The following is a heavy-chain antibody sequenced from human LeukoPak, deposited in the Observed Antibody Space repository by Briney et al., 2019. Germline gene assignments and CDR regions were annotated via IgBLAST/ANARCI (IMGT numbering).Heavy chain of an antibody. D-gene: IGHD3-22*01. CDR1: GGSTSSSSYY. V-gene: IGHV4-39*01. Sequence: SETLSLTCTVSGGSTSSSSYYWGWIRQPPGKGLEWIGNIYYTGRTYYNPSLKSRVTISVDTSKNQFSLKLSYVSAADTAVYYCARLYYYDSSGPPLWGRGTLVTVSS. CDR2: IYYTGRT. CDR3: ARLYYYDSSGPPL. J-gene: IGHJ4*02.